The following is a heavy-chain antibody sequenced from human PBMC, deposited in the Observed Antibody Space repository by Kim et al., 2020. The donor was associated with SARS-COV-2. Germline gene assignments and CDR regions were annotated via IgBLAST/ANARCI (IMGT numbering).Heavy chain of an antibody. CDR3: AATPHYYYDSSGYHYFDY. J-gene: IGHJ4*02. CDR2: IIPIFGTA. Sequence: SVKVSCKASGGTFSSYAISWVRQAPGQGLEWMGGIIPIFGTANYAQKFQGRVTITADESTSTAYMELSSLRSEDTAVYYCAATPHYYYDSSGYHYFDYWGQGTLVTVSS. V-gene: IGHV1-69*13. CDR1: GGTFSSYA. D-gene: IGHD3-22*01.